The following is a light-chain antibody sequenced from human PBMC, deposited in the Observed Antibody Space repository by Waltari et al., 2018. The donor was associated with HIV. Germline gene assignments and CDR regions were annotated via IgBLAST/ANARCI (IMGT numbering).Light chain of an antibody. Sequence: SSSNIANNYVSWYQELPGTAPKLLIYDNNKRPSGIPDRFSGSKSGTSATLGITGLQTGDEADYYCGTWDSSLRAEVFGTGTKVTVL. J-gene: IGLJ1*01. CDR1: SSNIANNY. CDR3: GTWDSSLRAEV. V-gene: IGLV1-51*01. CDR2: DNN.